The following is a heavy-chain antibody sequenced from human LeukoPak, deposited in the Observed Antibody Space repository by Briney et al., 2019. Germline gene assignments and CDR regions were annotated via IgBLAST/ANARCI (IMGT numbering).Heavy chain of an antibody. Sequence: PGGSLGLSCAASGFTFSSYAMSWVRQAPGKGLEWVSAISGSGGSTYYADSVKGRFTISRDNSKNTLYLQMNSLRAEDTAVYYCVKDVYYDSSGYLDYWGQGTLVTVSS. D-gene: IGHD3-22*01. V-gene: IGHV3-23*01. CDR2: ISGSGGST. CDR1: GFTFSSYA. J-gene: IGHJ4*02. CDR3: VKDVYYDSSGYLDY.